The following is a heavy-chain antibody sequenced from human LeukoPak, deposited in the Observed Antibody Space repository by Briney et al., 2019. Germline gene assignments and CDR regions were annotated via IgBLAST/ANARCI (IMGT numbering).Heavy chain of an antibody. D-gene: IGHD2-15*01. CDR2: IRSKANSYAT. CDR1: GFTFSGSA. CDR3: TRHGETKLGYCSGGSCYSRDYGMDV. V-gene: IGHV3-73*01. Sequence: TGGSLRLSCAASGFTFSGSAMHWVRQASGKGLEWVGRIRSKANSYATAYAASVKGRFTISRDDSKNTAYLQMNSLKTEDTAVYYCTRHGETKLGYCSGGSCYSRDYGMDVRGQGTTVTVSS. J-gene: IGHJ6*02.